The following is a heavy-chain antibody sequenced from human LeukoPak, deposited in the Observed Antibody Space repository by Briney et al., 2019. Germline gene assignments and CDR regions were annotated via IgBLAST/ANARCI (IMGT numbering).Heavy chain of an antibody. V-gene: IGHV1-69*01. Sequence: SVKVSCKASGGTFSSYAISWVRQAPGQGLEWMGGIIPIFGTANYAQKFQGRVTITADESTSTAYMELSSLRSEDTAVYYCARDRIVGATTGYYYYMDVWGKGTTVTVSS. CDR3: ARDRIVGATTGYYYYMDV. D-gene: IGHD1-26*01. CDR1: GGTFSSYA. J-gene: IGHJ6*03. CDR2: IIPIFGTA.